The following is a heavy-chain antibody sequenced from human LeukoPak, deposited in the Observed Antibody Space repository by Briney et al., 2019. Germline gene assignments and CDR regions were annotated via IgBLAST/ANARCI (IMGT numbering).Heavy chain of an antibody. J-gene: IGHJ4*02. V-gene: IGHV1-69*04. CDR1: GGTFSSYA. Sequence: GASVKVSCKASGGTFSSYAINWVRQAPGQGLEWMGRIIPILGIANYAQKFQGRVTITADKSTSTAYMELSSLRSEDTAVYYCARIVMEDGGNSGDYWGQGTLVTVSS. D-gene: IGHD4-23*01. CDR3: ARIVMEDGGNSGDY. CDR2: IIPILGIA.